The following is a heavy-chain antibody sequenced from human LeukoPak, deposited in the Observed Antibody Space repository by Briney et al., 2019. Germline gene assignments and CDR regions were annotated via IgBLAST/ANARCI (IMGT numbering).Heavy chain of an antibody. Sequence: PGGSLRLSCAASGFTFSSYGMHWVRQAPGKGLEWVAVISYDGSNKYYADSVKGRFTISRDNSKNTLYLQMNSLRAEDTAVYYCATTHREILLWFGELLEREYYFDYWGQGTLVTVSS. V-gene: IGHV3-30*03. D-gene: IGHD3-10*01. CDR3: ATTHREILLWFGELLEREYYFDY. CDR1: GFTFSSYG. J-gene: IGHJ4*02. CDR2: ISYDGSNK.